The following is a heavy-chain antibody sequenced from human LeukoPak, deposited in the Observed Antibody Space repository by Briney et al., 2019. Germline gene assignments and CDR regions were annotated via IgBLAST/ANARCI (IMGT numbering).Heavy chain of an antibody. V-gene: IGHV3-30*04. D-gene: IGHD3-10*01. CDR1: GFSFNTFA. CDR3: ARVTESYGSGRRHNYYYYYMDV. Sequence: GGSLRLSCIPSGFSFNTFAMHWVRHAPGKGLEWVAVISDDGTKKDHADSVKGRFTVSRDNSENALFLQMKSLRHEDTAVYYCARVTESYGSGRRHNYYYYYMDVWGKGTTVTISS. CDR2: ISDDGTKK. J-gene: IGHJ6*03.